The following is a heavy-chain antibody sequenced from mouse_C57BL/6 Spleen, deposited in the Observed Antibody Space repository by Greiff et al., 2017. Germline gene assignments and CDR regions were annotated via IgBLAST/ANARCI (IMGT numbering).Heavy chain of an antibody. CDR3: ARQELYLPDY. J-gene: IGHJ2*01. D-gene: IGHD2-12*01. Sequence: EVKLVASGGDLVKPGGSLKLSCAASGFTFSSYGMSWVRQTPDKRLEWVATISSGGSYTYYPDSVKGRFTISRDNAKSTLYLKMSSLKSVDTAMCYCARQELYLPDYWGQGTTLTGSS. CDR2: ISSGGSYT. V-gene: IGHV5-6*01. CDR1: GFTFSSYG.